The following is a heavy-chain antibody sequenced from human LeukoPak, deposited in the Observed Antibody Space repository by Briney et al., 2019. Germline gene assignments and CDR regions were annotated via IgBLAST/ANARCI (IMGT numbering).Heavy chain of an antibody. CDR1: GGSFSGYY. D-gene: IGHD3-9*01. CDR2: INHSGST. Sequence: SETLSLTCAVYGGSFSGYYWSWIRQPPGKGLEWIGEINHSGSTNYNPSLKSRVTISVDTSKNQFSLKLSSVTAADTAVYYCARALFHDILTGYFPTDPWGQGTLVTVSS. J-gene: IGHJ5*02. V-gene: IGHV4-34*01. CDR3: ARALFHDILTGYFPTDP.